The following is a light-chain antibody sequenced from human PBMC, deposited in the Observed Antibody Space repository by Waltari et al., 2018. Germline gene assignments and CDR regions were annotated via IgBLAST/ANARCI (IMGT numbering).Light chain of an antibody. Sequence: DIQMTQSPSSLSASVGDSVTITCQASQGINKYLNWYQQKPGKPPNLLIYDASNLETGVPSRFSGSGSGRQFTLTISSLQPEDIATYYCQQYGNLPPSVTFGQGTRLEIK. CDR2: DAS. J-gene: IGKJ5*01. CDR3: QQYGNLPPSVT. V-gene: IGKV1-33*01. CDR1: QGINKY.